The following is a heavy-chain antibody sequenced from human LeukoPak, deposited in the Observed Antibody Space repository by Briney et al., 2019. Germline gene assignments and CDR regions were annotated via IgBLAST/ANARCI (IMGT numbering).Heavy chain of an antibody. CDR2: INHSGST. CDR3: ARGCVTMVRGVISFGWFDP. CDR1: GGSFSGYY. V-gene: IGHV4-34*01. Sequence: SETLSLTCAVYGGSFSGYYWSWIRQPPGKGLEWIGEINHSGSTSYNPSLKSRVTISVDTSKNQFSLKLSSVTAADTAVYYCARGCVTMVRGVISFGWFDPWGQGTLVTVSS. D-gene: IGHD3-10*01. J-gene: IGHJ5*02.